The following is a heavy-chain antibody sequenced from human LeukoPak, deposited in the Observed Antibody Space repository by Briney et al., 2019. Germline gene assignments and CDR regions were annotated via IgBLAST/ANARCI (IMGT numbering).Heavy chain of an antibody. D-gene: IGHD3-10*01. Sequence: ASVKVSCKAFGNTFTSYAMNWVRQAPGQGLEWMGWINTNTGNPTYAQGFTGRFVFSLDTSVSTAYLQISSLKAEDTAVYYCARDDSYYGSGSSRYWGQGTLVTVSS. CDR1: GNTFTSYA. CDR3: ARDDSYYGSGSSRY. V-gene: IGHV7-4-1*02. J-gene: IGHJ4*02. CDR2: INTNTGNP.